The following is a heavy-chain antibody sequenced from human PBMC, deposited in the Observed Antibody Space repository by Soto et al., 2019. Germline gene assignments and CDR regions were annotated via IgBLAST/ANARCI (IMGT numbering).Heavy chain of an antibody. CDR1: GFSLSTSGVG. Sequence: SGPTLVNPTQTLTLTCTFSGFSLSTSGVGVGWIRQPPGKALEWLAIIYWDDEKRYSPSLKTRLTVTKDTSKNQVVLTMTNVDPVDTATYYCAHRAYFDSGKQFDYWGQGTLVTAPQ. CDR3: AHRAYFDSGKQFDY. V-gene: IGHV2-5*02. J-gene: IGHJ4*02. CDR2: IYWDDEK. D-gene: IGHD3-10*01.